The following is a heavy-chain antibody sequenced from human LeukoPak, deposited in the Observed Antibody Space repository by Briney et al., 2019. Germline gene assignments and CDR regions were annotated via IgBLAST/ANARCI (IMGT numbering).Heavy chain of an antibody. V-gene: IGHV3-64D*09. D-gene: IGHD1-26*01. J-gene: IGHJ3*02. CDR1: GFTFSSYA. CDR3: VKEEYSGSPEDAFDI. Sequence: GGSLRLSCSASGFTFSSYAMHWVRQAPGKGLEYVSAISSNGGSTYYADSVKGRFTISRDNSKNTLCLQMSSLRAEDTAVYYCVKEEYSGSPEDAFDIWGQGTMVTVSS. CDR2: ISSNGGST.